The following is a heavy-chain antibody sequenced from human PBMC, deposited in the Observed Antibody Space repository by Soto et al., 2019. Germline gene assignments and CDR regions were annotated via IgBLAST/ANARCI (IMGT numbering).Heavy chain of an antibody. CDR3: AKGQLLLRSGYIDY. CDR1: GFTFDDYA. D-gene: IGHD2-21*01. Sequence: EVQLVESGGGLVQPGRSLRLSCAASGFTFDDYAMHWVRQAPGKGLEWVSGTNWNGGITGYADSVKGRFTISRDNAKNSLYVQMISLRAEDMDFYDCAKGQLLLRSGYIDYWGQGALVTVSS. CDR2: TNWNGGIT. J-gene: IGHJ4*02. V-gene: IGHV3-9*03.